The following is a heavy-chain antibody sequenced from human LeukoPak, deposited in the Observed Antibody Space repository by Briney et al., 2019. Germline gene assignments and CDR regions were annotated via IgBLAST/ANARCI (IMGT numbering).Heavy chain of an antibody. D-gene: IGHD6-6*01. CDR3: ARDPSPHSDIAARPSRYYYYGMDV. J-gene: IGHJ6*02. CDR2: IYYSGST. Sequence: SETLSLTCAVYGGSFSGYYWSWIRQPPGKGLEWIGYIYYSGSTYYNPSLKSRVTISVDTSKNQFSLKLSSVTAADTAVYYCARDPSPHSDIAARPSRYYYYGMDVWGQGTTVTVSS. CDR1: GGSFSGYY. V-gene: IGHV4-34*09.